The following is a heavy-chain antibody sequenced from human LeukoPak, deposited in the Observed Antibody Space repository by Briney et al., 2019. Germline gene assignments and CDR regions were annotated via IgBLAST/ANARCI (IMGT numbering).Heavy chain of an antibody. V-gene: IGHV1-8*01. CDR1: GYTFTTYD. J-gene: IGHJ4*02. CDR3: ARVFGGREIGF. Sequence: ASVRVCCKASGYTFTTYDINWVRQASGQGLEWMGWMNPKTGSTAYAQKFQDRVTMTRDTTIDTAYLEMSSLTYEDTAMYYCARVFGGREIGFWGQGTKVTVSS. D-gene: IGHD3-3*01. CDR2: MNPKTGST.